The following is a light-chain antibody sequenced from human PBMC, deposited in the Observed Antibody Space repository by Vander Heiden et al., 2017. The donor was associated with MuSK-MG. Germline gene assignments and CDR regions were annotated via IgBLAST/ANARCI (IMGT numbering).Light chain of an antibody. CDR3: NSRDSSGNHLWV. J-gene: IGLJ3*02. V-gene: IGLV3-19*01. CDR2: VKN. Sequence: SSELTQDPAVSVALGQTVRITCQGDSLRSYYASWYQQKPEQAPGLVIYVKNNRPSGIPDRFSGSSSGNTASLTITGAQAEDEADYYCNSRDSSGNHLWVFGGGTKLTVL. CDR1: SLRSYY.